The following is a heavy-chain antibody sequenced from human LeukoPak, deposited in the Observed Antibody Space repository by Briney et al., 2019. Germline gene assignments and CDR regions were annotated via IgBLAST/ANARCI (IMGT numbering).Heavy chain of an antibody. CDR3: ARVESWERSGSPQDAFDV. CDR2: INPSGGIT. J-gene: IGHJ3*01. V-gene: IGHV1-46*01. Sequence: ASVKVSCKASGYTFTSYYMHWVRQAPGQGLEWMGIINPSGGITIYAQKFQGRVTMTRDMSTSTVYMELSSLRSDDTAVYYCARVESWERSGSPQDAFDVWGHGTMVTVSS. D-gene: IGHD1-26*01. CDR1: GYTFTSYY.